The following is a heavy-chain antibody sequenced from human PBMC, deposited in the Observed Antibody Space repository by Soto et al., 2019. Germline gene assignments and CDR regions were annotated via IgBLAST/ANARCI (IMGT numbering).Heavy chain of an antibody. CDR3: AKSRYCGGDCYSGVVY. Sequence: GGSLRLSCAASGFTVSSNYMSWVRQAPGKGLEWVSVIHSDGSTYYADSVKGRFTISRDNSKNTLYLQMNSLRAEDTAVYYCAKSRYCGGDCYSGVVYWGQGTLVTVSS. D-gene: IGHD2-21*02. V-gene: IGHV3-53*01. CDR2: IHSDGST. J-gene: IGHJ4*02. CDR1: GFTVSSNY.